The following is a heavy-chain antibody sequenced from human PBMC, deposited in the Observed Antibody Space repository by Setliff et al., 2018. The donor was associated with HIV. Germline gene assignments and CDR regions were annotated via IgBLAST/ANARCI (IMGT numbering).Heavy chain of an antibody. J-gene: IGHJ4*02. D-gene: IGHD6-25*01. CDR3: ARSRPYNSALDY. CDR1: GFTFSSYS. CDR2: ISSTGYTI. Sequence: GSLRLSCAASGFTFSSYSMNWVRQAPGKGPEWVSCISSTGYTIYYADSVKGRFTISRDNAKNTVYLQVGSLRPDDTAMYYCARSRPYNSALDYWGQGTLVTVSS. V-gene: IGHV3-48*04.